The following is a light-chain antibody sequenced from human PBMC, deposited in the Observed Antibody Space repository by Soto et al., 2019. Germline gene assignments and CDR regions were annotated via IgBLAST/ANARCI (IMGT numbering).Light chain of an antibody. J-gene: IGKJ5*01. CDR3: QQYTGPPTT. Sequence: EIVLPQSPGTLSLSPGERATLSCRASQSVSSSYLAWYQQKPGQAPRFLIYGASNRATGIPDRFSGSGSGTDFTLTITRLEPEDSAVYFCQQYTGPPTTFGQGTRLEIK. V-gene: IGKV3-20*01. CDR2: GAS. CDR1: QSVSSSY.